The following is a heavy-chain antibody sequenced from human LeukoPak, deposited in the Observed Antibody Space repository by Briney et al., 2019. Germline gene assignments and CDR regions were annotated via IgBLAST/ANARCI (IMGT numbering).Heavy chain of an antibody. CDR3: ARWHYDSSGYYLFDY. V-gene: IGHV3-21*01. J-gene: IGHJ4*02. CDR1: GFTFSSYS. CDR2: ISSSSSYI. D-gene: IGHD3-22*01. Sequence: PGGSLRLSCAASGFTFSSYSMNWVRQALGKGLEWVSSISSSSSYIYYADSVKGRFTISRDNAKNSLYLQMNSLRAEDTAVYYCARWHYDSSGYYLFDYWGQGTLVTVSS.